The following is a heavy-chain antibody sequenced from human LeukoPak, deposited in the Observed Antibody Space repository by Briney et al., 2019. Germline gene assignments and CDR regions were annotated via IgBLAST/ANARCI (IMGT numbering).Heavy chain of an antibody. Sequence: PGGSLRLSCAASGFTFSSYGMHWVRQAPGKGLEWVSYISSSGDMIYYADSVKGRFTISRDSAKKSVYLQMKSLRDEDTAVYYCATSPRSTGRVFNYWGQGTLVTVSS. J-gene: IGHJ4*02. CDR3: ATSPRSTGRVFNY. CDR2: ISSSGDMI. CDR1: GFTFSSYG. D-gene: IGHD1-1*01. V-gene: IGHV3-48*02.